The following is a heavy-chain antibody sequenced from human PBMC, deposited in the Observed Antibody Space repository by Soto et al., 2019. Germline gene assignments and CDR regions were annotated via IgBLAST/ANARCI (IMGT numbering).Heavy chain of an antibody. CDR1: GYSFTSYW. D-gene: IGHD3-22*01. Sequence: PGESLKISCKGSGYSFTSYWISWVRQMPGKGLEWMGRIDPSDSYTNYSPSFQGHVTISADKSISTAYLQWSSLKASDTAMYYCATTMIVVVTGNDAFDIWGQGTMVTVSS. CDR2: IDPSDSYT. CDR3: ATTMIVVVTGNDAFDI. V-gene: IGHV5-10-1*01. J-gene: IGHJ3*02.